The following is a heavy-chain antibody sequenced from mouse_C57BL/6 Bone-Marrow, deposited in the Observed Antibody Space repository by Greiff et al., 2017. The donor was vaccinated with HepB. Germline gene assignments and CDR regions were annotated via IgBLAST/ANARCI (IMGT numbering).Heavy chain of an antibody. CDR2: IDPSDSYT. J-gene: IGHJ4*01. V-gene: IGHV1-59*01. CDR3: AKSRITTVVADAMDY. CDR1: GYTFTSYW. Sequence: QVQLQQSGAELVRPGTSVKLSCKASGYTFTSYWMHWVKQRPGQGLEWIGVIDPSDSYTNYNQKFKGKATLTVDTSSSTAYMQLSSLTSEDSAVYYCAKSRITTVVADAMDYWGQGTSVTVSS. D-gene: IGHD1-1*01.